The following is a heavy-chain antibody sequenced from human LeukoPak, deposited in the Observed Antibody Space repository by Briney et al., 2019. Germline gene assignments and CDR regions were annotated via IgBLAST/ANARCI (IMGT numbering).Heavy chain of an antibody. J-gene: IGHJ4*02. CDR2: ISGSGGST. D-gene: IGHD2-2*01. CDR3: APQRPCSSTSCYVF. Sequence: PGGSLRLSCAASGFTFSSYNMNWVRQAPGKGLEWVSAISGSGGSTYYADSVKGRFTISRDNSKNTLYLQMNSLRAEDTAVYYCAPQRPCSSTSCYVFWGQGTLVTVSS. V-gene: IGHV3-23*01. CDR1: GFTFSSYN.